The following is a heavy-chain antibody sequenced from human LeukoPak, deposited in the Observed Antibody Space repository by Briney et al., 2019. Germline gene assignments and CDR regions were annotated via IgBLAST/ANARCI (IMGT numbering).Heavy chain of an antibody. Sequence: GRSLRLSCAASGFTLRSYAMHCVRQAPGKGLEWVALISYDGSNKYYADSVKGRFNISRDNSKDTLYLQMNSLRFEDTAVYYCAKFFTGEYVRAFDIWGQGTMVTVSS. D-gene: IGHD3-10*02. CDR3: AKFFTGEYVRAFDI. J-gene: IGHJ3*02. CDR1: GFTLRSYA. CDR2: ISYDGSNK. V-gene: IGHV3-30*18.